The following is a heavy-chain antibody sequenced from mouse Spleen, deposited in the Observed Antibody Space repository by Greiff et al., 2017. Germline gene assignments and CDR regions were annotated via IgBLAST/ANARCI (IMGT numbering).Heavy chain of an antibody. CDR3: ARRGHYYDGSYTTTWYFDV. CDR1: GFTFSSYG. V-gene: IGHV5-6-3*01. D-gene: IGHD1-1*01. Sequence: EVQLVESGGGLVQPGGSLKLSCAASGFTFSSYGMSWVRQTPDKRLELVATINSNGGSTYYPDTVKDRFTISRDNAKNTLYLQMSSLRSEDTALYYCARRGHYYDGSYTTTWYFDVWGAGTTVTVSS. J-gene: IGHJ1*01. CDR2: INSNGGST.